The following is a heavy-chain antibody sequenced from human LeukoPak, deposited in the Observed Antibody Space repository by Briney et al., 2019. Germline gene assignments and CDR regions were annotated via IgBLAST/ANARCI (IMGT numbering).Heavy chain of an antibody. CDR2: ISYDGNNK. CDR3: ARGGAVRGVQSGRFDD. CDR1: GLTFSSYA. Sequence: GRSLRLSCAASGLTFSSYAMHWVRQAPGKGLEWVAVISYDGNNKYYADSVKGRFIISRDNSRNTLFLQMNSLTAEDTAAYYCARGGAVRGVQSGRFDDWGQGTLVTVSS. J-gene: IGHJ4*02. V-gene: IGHV3-30*07. D-gene: IGHD3-10*01.